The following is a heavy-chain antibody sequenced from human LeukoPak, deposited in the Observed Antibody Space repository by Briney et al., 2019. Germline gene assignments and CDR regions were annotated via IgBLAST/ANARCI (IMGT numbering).Heavy chain of an antibody. D-gene: IGHD3-3*01. CDR2: INHSGMI. CDR1: GGSFSGYY. V-gene: IGHV4-34*01. J-gene: IGHJ4*02. Sequence: PSETLSLTCAVYGGSFSGYYWSWIRRPPGKGLEWSGEINHSGMINDNPSPKSRVTISVDTSNNHFSLKLSSVTAADTAVDYCARRGKCITIFGVVKECYFDYWGQGTLVTVSS. CDR3: ARRGKCITIFGVVKECYFDY.